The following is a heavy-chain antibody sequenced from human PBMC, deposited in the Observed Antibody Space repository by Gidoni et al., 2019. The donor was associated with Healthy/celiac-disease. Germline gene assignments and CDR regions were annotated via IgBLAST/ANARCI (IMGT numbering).Heavy chain of an antibody. D-gene: IGHD6-19*01. Sequence: QVQLQESGPGLVKPSETLSLTCTVSGGSISRYYWSWIRQPAGKGLEWIGRIYTSGSTNYNPSLKSRVTMSVDTSKNQFSLKLSSVTAADTAVYYCARDRSPGIAVAGEDWYFDLWGRGTLVTVSS. CDR2: IYTSGST. CDR3: ARDRSPGIAVAGEDWYFDL. V-gene: IGHV4-4*07. J-gene: IGHJ2*01. CDR1: GGSISRYY.